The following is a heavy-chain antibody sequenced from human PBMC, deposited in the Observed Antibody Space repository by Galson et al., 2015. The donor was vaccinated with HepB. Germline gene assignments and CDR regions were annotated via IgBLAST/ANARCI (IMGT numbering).Heavy chain of an antibody. D-gene: IGHD1-7*01. Sequence: SLRLSCAASGIGFSNYAMHWVRQAPAKGLEWVAGISYDGKMRNYAESVKGRFTVARDNSNNALYLEMNSLRIDDTAMYYCARDLELLPATYLQHWGPGALVTVSP. CDR1: GIGFSNYA. J-gene: IGHJ1*01. CDR3: ARDLELLPATYLQH. CDR2: ISYDGKMR. V-gene: IGHV3-30*04.